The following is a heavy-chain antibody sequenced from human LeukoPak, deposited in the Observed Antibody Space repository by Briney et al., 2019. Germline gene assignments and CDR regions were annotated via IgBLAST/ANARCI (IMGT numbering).Heavy chain of an antibody. J-gene: IGHJ6*03. V-gene: IGHV4-61*02. Sequence: SETLSLTCTVSGVSINTDFYYWSWIRQPAGKGLEWIGRIHTSGSTNYNPSLKSRVSISLDTSKNQFSLNLRSVTAADTAVYYCAKNRRGIAPPGNYYHYMDVWGKGTTVTISS. CDR2: IHTSGST. CDR3: AKNRRGIAPPGNYYHYMDV. D-gene: IGHD6-13*01. CDR1: GVSINTDFYY.